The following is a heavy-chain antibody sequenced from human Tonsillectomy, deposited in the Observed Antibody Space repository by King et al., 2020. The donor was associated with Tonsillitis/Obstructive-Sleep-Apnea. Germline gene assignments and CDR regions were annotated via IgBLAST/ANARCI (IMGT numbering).Heavy chain of an antibody. D-gene: IGHD3-10*01. J-gene: IGHJ4*02. V-gene: IGHV4-39*01. CDR3: AGGAGGY. Sequence: QLQESGPGLVKPAETLSLTCTVSGGSISSSSYYWGWIRQPPGKGLEWIGSIYVTGSTYYNPSLRSRVTISVDTSKNQFSLNLSSVSAADTAVYCCAGGAGGYWGQGTLVTVSS. CDR2: IYVTGST. CDR1: GGSISSSSYY.